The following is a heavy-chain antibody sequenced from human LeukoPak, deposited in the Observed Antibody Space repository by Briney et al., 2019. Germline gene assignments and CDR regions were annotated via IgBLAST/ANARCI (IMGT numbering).Heavy chain of an antibody. D-gene: IGHD3-10*01. V-gene: IGHV3-30-3*02. Sequence: PGGSLRLSCAASGFTFSSYAMHWVRQAPGKGLEWVAVISYDGSNKYYADSVKGRFTISRDNSKNTLYLQMNSLRAEDTDLYCCVKGFGGYVDYWGQGTLVTVSS. J-gene: IGHJ4*02. CDR1: GFTFSSYA. CDR2: ISYDGSNK. CDR3: VKGFGGYVDY.